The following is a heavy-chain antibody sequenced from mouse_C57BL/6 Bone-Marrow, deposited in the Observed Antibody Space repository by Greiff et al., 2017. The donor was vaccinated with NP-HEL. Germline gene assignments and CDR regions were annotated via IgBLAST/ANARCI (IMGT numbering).Heavy chain of an antibody. J-gene: IGHJ2*01. CDR3: ARRIYDGCYDY. Sequence: VKLVESGPELVKPGASVKLSCKASGYTFTSYDINWVKQRPGQGLEWIGWIYPRDGSTKYNEKFKGKATLTVDTSSSTAYMELHSLTSEDSAVYFCARRIYDGCYDYWGQGTTLTVSS. D-gene: IGHD2-3*01. CDR2: IYPRDGST. V-gene: IGHV1-85*01. CDR1: GYTFTSYD.